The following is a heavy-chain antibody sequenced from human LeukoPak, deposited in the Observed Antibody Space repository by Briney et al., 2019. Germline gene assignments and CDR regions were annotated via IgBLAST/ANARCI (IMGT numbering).Heavy chain of an antibody. Sequence: GGSLRLSCTGSGFTFSNYRMNWVRQAPGKGLEWISYSNAAGSPVSYAESVQGRFTISRDNAKNSLYLEMNSLRDDDTAVYYCARDRSLSVAGTFDFWGQGSLVTVSS. J-gene: IGHJ4*02. CDR3: ARDRSLSVAGTFDF. V-gene: IGHV3-48*02. CDR1: GFTFSNYR. CDR2: SNAAGSPV. D-gene: IGHD6-19*01.